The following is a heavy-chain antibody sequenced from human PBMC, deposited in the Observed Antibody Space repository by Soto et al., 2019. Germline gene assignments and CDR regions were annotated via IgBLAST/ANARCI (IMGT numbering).Heavy chain of an antibody. V-gene: IGHV1-18*01. CDR3: ARRFGNSPLFDY. J-gene: IGHJ4*02. D-gene: IGHD3-10*01. Sequence: GASVKVSCKASGGPFSSYGISWVRQAPGQGLEWMGWISAYNGNTNYAQKLQGRVTMTTDTSTNTAYMELRCLRSDDTAVYYCARRFGNSPLFDYWGQGTLVTVSS. CDR1: GGPFSSYG. CDR2: ISAYNGNT.